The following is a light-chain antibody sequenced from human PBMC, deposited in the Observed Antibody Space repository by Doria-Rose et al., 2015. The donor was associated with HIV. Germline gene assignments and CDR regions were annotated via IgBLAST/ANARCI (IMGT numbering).Light chain of an antibody. CDR3: QQYYDTPS. V-gene: IGKV4-1*01. Sequence: DIQVTQSPESLGMSLGERATLNCKSNQSLLYTSKNYLAWYQQKPGQPPKLLIYWASTRHSGVPARFSGSGSGTDFTLTISSLEAEDVAVYYCQQYYDTPSSGPGTTVDIK. CDR2: WAS. J-gene: IGKJ3*01. CDR1: QSLLYTSKNY.